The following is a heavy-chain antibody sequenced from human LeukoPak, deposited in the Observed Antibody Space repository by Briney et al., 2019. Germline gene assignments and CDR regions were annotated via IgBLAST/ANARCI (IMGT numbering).Heavy chain of an antibody. D-gene: IGHD3-22*01. Sequence: ASVTVSCKASGYTFTSYDINWVRQATGQGLEWMGWMNPNSGNTGYAQKFQGRVTITRNTSISTAYMELSSQRSEDTAVYYCARSLNYYDSSGHHRGVAFDIWGQGTMVTVSS. CDR1: GYTFTSYD. V-gene: IGHV1-8*03. CDR2: MNPNSGNT. J-gene: IGHJ3*02. CDR3: ARSLNYYDSSGHHRGVAFDI.